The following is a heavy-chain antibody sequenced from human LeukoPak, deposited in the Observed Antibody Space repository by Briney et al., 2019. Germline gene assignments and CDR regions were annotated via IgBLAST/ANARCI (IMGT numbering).Heavy chain of an antibody. V-gene: IGHV1-3*01. J-gene: IGHJ4*02. CDR1: GYTFTSYA. CDR3: ARGFVVVPAAMNY. Sequence: ASVKVSCKASGYTFTSYATHWVRQAPGQRLEWMGWINAGNGNTKYSQKFQGRVTITRDTSASTAYMELSSLRSEDTAVYYCARGFVVVPAAMNYWGQGTLVTVPS. CDR2: INAGNGNT. D-gene: IGHD2-2*01.